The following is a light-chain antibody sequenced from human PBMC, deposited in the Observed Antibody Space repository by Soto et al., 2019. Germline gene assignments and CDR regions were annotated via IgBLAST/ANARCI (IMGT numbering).Light chain of an antibody. CDR3: QQYGRSLWT. CDR2: GAS. Sequence: EIVLTQSPGTLSLSPGERATLSCRASQSVTSGYLAWYQQKPGQAPRLLIYGASSRATGIPDRFSGSGSGTDFTLTISRLEPEDFAVYYCQQYGRSLWTFGQGTKVEIK. J-gene: IGKJ1*01. V-gene: IGKV3-20*01. CDR1: QSVTSGY.